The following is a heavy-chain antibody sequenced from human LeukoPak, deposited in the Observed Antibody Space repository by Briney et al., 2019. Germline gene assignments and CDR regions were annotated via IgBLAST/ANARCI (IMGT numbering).Heavy chain of an antibody. J-gene: IGHJ4*02. CDR1: GFIFSNYM. Sequence: GGSLRLSCAASGFIFSNYMMTWVRQAPGKGLEWVSTISSNGASTYYADSVKGRFTISRDNSKNTLYLQMSSLRAEDTAVYYCARYCSGSICYAGVDYWGQGTLVPVSS. CDR3: ARYCSGSICYAGVDY. CDR2: ISSNGAST. V-gene: IGHV3-23*01. D-gene: IGHD2-2*01.